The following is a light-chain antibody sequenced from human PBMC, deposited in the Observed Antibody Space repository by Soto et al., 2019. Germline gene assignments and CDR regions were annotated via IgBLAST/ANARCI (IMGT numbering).Light chain of an antibody. Sequence: EIVLTQSPGTLSLSPGERATLSCRASQSVSSSYLAWYQQKPGQAPRLLMFGASSRATGIPDRFSGSGSGTDFTLNISRLEPEDFEVYYCQQYASAPLAFGGGTRVDVK. J-gene: IGKJ4*01. CDR3: QQYASAPLA. V-gene: IGKV3-20*01. CDR2: GAS. CDR1: QSVSSSY.